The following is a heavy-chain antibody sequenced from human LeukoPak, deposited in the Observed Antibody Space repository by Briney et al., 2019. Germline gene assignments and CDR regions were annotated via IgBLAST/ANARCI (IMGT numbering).Heavy chain of an antibody. CDR1: GGSISSYY. J-gene: IGHJ4*02. Sequence: SETLSLTCTVSGGSISSYYWGWIRQPPGKGLEWIGSIYYSGSTYYNPSLKSRVTISVDTSKNQFSLKLSSVTAADTAVYYCARVLITTDYGRFDYWGQGTLVTVSS. V-gene: IGHV4-39*07. D-gene: IGHD4/OR15-4a*01. CDR2: IYYSGST. CDR3: ARVLITTDYGRFDY.